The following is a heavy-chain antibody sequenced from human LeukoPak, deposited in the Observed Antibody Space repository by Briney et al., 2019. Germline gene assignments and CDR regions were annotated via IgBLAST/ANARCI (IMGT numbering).Heavy chain of an antibody. Sequence: PGGCLRLSCAASGFTFSNDEMNSVRQAPGKGLGWDSYISISGSTKYYADSVKGRFTISRDNAKNSLYLQMNSLRAEDTAVYYCAREGVVVSAAVDYWGQGTLVTVSS. CDR2: ISISGSTK. CDR3: AREGVVVSAAVDY. D-gene: IGHD2-2*01. J-gene: IGHJ4*02. CDR1: GFTFSNDE. V-gene: IGHV3-48*03.